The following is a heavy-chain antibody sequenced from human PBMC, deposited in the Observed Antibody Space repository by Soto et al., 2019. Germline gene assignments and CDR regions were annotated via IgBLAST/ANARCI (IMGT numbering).Heavy chain of an antibody. CDR3: ATGGHNDGYNCYHGMEV. Sequence: QVQVVQSGAEVKKPGSSVKVSCKVSGGIFTNNAISWLRQAPGQGLAWLGGVIPLFDTACYAQIFRGRLRISADGATTTAYMELSGLTSADTAVYFCATGGHNDGYNCYHGMEVCGQGNTVTVS. CDR1: GGIFTNNA. J-gene: IGHJ6*02. CDR2: VIPLFDTA. V-gene: IGHV1-69*01. D-gene: IGHD5-18*01.